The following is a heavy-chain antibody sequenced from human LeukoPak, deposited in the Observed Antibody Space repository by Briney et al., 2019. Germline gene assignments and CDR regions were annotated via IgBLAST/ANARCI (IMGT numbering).Heavy chain of an antibody. V-gene: IGHV4-30-4*01. CDR2: IYYSGST. CDR1: GGSISSGDYY. D-gene: IGHD3-16*01. CDR3: ARTRIGGGDY. J-gene: IGHJ4*02. Sequence: SETLSLTCTVSGGSISSGDYYWSWIRQPPGKGLEWIGYIYYSGSTYYNPSLKSQVTISVDTSKNQFSLKLSSVTAADTAVYYCARTRIGGGDYWGQGTLVTVSS.